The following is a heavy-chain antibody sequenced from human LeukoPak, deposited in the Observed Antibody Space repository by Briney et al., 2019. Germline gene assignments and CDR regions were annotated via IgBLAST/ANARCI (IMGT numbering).Heavy chain of an antibody. V-gene: IGHV1-18*01. CDR3: ARGGPFPSGSSSREYYLDY. D-gene: IGHD6-6*01. CDR2: RSTYNGNT. Sequence: ASVKVSRKASGYDFINHGISWVRQAPGQGLEWMGWRSTYNGNTDYKLQGRVTMTTDTSTSTAYMEVRSLRSDDTAVYYCARGGPFPSGSSSREYYLDYWGQGTLVTVSS. J-gene: IGHJ4*02. CDR1: GYDFINHG.